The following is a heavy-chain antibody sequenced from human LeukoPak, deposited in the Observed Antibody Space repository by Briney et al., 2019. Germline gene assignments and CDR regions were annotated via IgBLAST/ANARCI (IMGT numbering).Heavy chain of an antibody. J-gene: IGHJ4*02. CDR2: ISGSGSNK. V-gene: IGHV3-11*04. CDR1: GFTFSDYF. Sequence: PGGSLRLSCAASGFTFSDYFMTWIRQAPGKGLEWVSYISGSGSNKYYADSVKDRFTISRDNAKNSLYLQMNSLRVEDTAVYYCATSQSSVAGIVGDWGQGTLVTVSS. CDR3: ATSQSSVAGIVGD. D-gene: IGHD6-19*01.